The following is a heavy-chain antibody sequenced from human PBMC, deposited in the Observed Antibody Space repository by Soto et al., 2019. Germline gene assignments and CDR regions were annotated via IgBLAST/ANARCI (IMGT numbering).Heavy chain of an antibody. CDR1: GFTFGDYG. Sequence: GGSLRLSCAASGFTFGDYGMSWVRQAPGKGLEWVSGINWNGGSTGYADSVKGRFTISRDNAKNSLYLQMNSLRAEDTALYYCARASMSDGSYYTYFDYWGQGTLVTVSS. CDR2: INWNGGST. J-gene: IGHJ4*02. D-gene: IGHD1-26*01. CDR3: ARASMSDGSYYTYFDY. V-gene: IGHV3-20*04.